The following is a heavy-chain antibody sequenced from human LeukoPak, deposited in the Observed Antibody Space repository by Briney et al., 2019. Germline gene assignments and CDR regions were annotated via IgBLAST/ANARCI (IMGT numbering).Heavy chain of an antibody. V-gene: IGHV3-48*03. J-gene: IGHJ6*02. CDR3: ARDYSHYVSAMDV. D-gene: IGHD4-11*01. Sequence: PGGSLRLSCAASGFTFNSYEMIWVRQAPGKGLEWVSSISGSGRTIYIADSVKGRFNISRDSAKNSLYLHMNTLRVEDTALYYCARDYSHYVSAMDVWGQGTTVTVSS. CDR2: ISGSGRTI. CDR1: GFTFNSYE.